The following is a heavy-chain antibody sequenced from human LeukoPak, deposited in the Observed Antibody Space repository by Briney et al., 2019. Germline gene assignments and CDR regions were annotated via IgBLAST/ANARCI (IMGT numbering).Heavy chain of an antibody. V-gene: IGHV1-2*02. J-gene: IGHJ4*02. D-gene: IGHD3-10*01. Sequence: ASVKVSCKASGYTFTGYYMHWVRQAPGQGLEWMGWINPNSGGTNYARKFQGRVTMTRDTSISTAYMELSRLLSDDTAVYYCAREIMVRAHDYWGQGTLVTVSS. CDR1: GYTFTGYY. CDR3: AREIMVRAHDY. CDR2: INPNSGGT.